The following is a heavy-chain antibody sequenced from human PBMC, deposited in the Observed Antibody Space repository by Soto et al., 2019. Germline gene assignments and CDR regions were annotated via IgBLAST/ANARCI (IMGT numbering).Heavy chain of an antibody. CDR2: IYYSGST. J-gene: IGHJ6*02. CDR3: ARVNYGDYYYGMDV. Sequence: KPSETLSLTCTVSGGSINSGDYHWSWIRQSPGKGLEWIGAIYYSGSTYYNPSLKSRLTISVDTSKNQFSLKLSSVTAADTALYYCARVNYGDYYYGMDVWGQGTTVTVSS. D-gene: IGHD4-17*01. CDR1: GGSINSGDYH. V-gene: IGHV4-30-4*02.